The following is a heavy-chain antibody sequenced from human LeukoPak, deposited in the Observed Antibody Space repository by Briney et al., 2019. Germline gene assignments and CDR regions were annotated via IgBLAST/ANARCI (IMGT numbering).Heavy chain of an antibody. CDR2: ISSNGGST. CDR3: ARLSYGDYALDY. CDR1: GFTFSSYA. Sequence: GGSLRLSCAASGFTFSSYAMHWVRQAPGKGLEYVSAISSNGGSTYYADSVKGRFTIFRDNSKNTLYLQMGSLRAEDMAVYYCARLSYGDYALDYWGQGTLVTVSS. V-gene: IGHV3-64*02. J-gene: IGHJ4*02. D-gene: IGHD4-17*01.